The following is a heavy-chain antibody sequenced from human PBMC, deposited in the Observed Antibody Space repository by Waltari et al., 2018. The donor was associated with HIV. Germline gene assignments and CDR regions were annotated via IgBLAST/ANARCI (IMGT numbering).Heavy chain of an antibody. J-gene: IGHJ4*02. CDR3: VRAVYVGVEY. CDR1: GFTFSGYE. Sequence: EVQLVESGGGLVQPGRSLRLSCVASGFTFSGYEMNWVRQAPGKGLEWTSYISSSGRVIYYADSVKGRFTVSRDNAKNSLYLQMNSLRAEDTAVYYCVRAVYVGVEYWGQGTLVTVSS. D-gene: IGHD3-16*01. CDR2: ISSSGRVI. V-gene: IGHV3-48*03.